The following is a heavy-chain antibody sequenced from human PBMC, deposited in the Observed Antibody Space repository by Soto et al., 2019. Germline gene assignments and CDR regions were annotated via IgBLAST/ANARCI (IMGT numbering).Heavy chain of an antibody. D-gene: IGHD3-10*01. CDR1: DFAFRLHG. CDR3: ARDRSSSYSYAMDL. J-gene: IGHJ6*02. V-gene: IGHV3-33*01. Sequence: QVHLVESGGGVVQPGGSLTLSCSVSDFAFRLHGIHWVRHTPGKGLEWVAMSWHDGTRKYFRDSVRGRFTISRDSAKNKVYLQMNNLRGDDSALYFCARDRSSSYSYAMDLWGQGTTVTVSS. CDR2: SWHDGTRK.